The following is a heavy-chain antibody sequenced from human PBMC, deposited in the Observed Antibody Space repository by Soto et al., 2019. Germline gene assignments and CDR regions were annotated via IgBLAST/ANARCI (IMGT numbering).Heavy chain of an antibody. V-gene: IGHV3-23*01. CDR3: ARDITGSYGTDV. D-gene: IGHD3-3*01. Sequence: GGSLRLSCAASGFTFTSYAMSWVRQAPGKGLEWVSGISGGGGSTYYADSVKGRFTISRDNSKNTLYLQMNSLRAEDTAVYYCARDITGSYGTDVWGPGPTVTVSS. J-gene: IGHJ6*02. CDR2: ISGGGGST. CDR1: GFTFTSYA.